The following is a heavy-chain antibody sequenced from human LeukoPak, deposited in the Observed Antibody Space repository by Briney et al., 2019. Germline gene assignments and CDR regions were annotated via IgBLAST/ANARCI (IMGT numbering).Heavy chain of an antibody. V-gene: IGHV3-74*01. CDR1: GFTFSTYW. CDR3: ARALGDI. J-gene: IGHJ4*02. Sequence: GGSLRLSCAASGFTFSTYWMHWVRQAPGKGLVWVSRINGDGSSTSYGDSVKGRFTISRDNAKNTLYLQMNGLRVEDTAVYYCARALGDIRGQGTLVAVSS. CDR2: INGDGSST.